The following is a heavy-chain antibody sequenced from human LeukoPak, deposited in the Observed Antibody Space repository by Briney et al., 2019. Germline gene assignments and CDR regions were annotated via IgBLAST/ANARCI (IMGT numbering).Heavy chain of an antibody. CDR3: AREAYSYGYIDY. CDR2: ISYDGSNK. V-gene: IGHV3-30*04. Sequence: PGRSLRLSCAASGFTFSSYAMHWVRQAPGKGLEWVAVISYDGSNKYYADSVKGRFTISRDNSKNTLYLQMNSLRAEDTAVYYCAREAYSYGYIDYWGQGTLVTVSS. J-gene: IGHJ4*02. CDR1: GFTFSSYA. D-gene: IGHD5-18*01.